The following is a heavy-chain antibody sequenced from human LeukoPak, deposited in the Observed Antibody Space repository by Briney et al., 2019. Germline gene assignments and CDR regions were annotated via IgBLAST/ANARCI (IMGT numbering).Heavy chain of an antibody. CDR3: ARETPGYQLLYLSYFDY. J-gene: IGHJ4*02. D-gene: IGHD2-2*02. CDR1: GFTFSSYW. CDR2: IKQDGSEK. V-gene: IGHV3-7*01. Sequence: PGGSLRLSCAASGFTFSSYWMSWVRQAPGKGLEWVANIKQDGSEKYYVDSVKGRFTISRDNAKNSLYLQMNSLRAEDTAVYYCARETPGYQLLYLSYFDYWGQGTLVTVSS.